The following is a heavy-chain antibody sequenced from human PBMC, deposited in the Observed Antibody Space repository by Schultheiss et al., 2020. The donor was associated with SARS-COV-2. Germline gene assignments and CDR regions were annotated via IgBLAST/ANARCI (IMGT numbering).Heavy chain of an antibody. CDR3: AKEVGVKVLWFGT. CDR1: GFTFSSYA. V-gene: IGHV3-23*01. CDR2: ISGSGGST. J-gene: IGHJ4*02. D-gene: IGHD3-10*01. Sequence: GESLKISCAASGFTFSSYAMSWVRQAPGKGLEWVSAISGSGGSTYYADSVKGRFTISRDNSKNTLYLQMNSLRAEDTAVYYCAKEVGVKVLWFGTGGQGTLVTVSS.